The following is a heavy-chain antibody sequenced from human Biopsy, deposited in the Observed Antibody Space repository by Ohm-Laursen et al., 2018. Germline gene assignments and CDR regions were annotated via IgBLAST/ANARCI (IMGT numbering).Heavy chain of an antibody. CDR2: VSTYNGNT. V-gene: IGHV1-18*01. CDR3: ARDVKRYCSGTSCYSGYFGMDV. Sequence: GASVKVSCKASGYSFSTYDVNWVRQAPGHGLEWMGWVSTYNGNTEYEQKFQGRVTMTTDTSANTAYMELRSLRSDDTAVYFCARDVKRYCSGTSCYSGYFGMDVWGQGTTVTVS. J-gene: IGHJ6*02. CDR1: GYSFSTYD. D-gene: IGHD2-2*01.